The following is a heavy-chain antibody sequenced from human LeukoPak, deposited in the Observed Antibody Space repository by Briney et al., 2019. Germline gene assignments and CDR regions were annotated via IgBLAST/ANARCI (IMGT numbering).Heavy chain of an antibody. CDR1: GYTLTELS. V-gene: IGHV1-24*01. D-gene: IGHD5-12*01. CDR3: ATRRIYRGYNYISSYYFDY. J-gene: IGHJ4*02. CDR2: FDPEDGET. Sequence: ASVKVSCKVSGYTLTELSMHWVRQAPGRGLEWMGGFDPEDGETIYAQKFQGRVTMTEDTSTDTAYMELSSLRSEDTALYYCATRRIYRGYNYISSYYFDYWGQGTLVTVSS.